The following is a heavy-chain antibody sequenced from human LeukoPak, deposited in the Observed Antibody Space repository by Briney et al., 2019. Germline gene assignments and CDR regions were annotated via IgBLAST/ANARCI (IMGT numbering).Heavy chain of an antibody. V-gene: IGHV4-61*02. Sequence: SETLSLTCTVSGGSISSGSYYWSWIRQPAGKGLEWIGRIYTSGSTNYNPSLKSRVTISVDTSKNQFSLKLSSVTAADTAVYYCARGPRYNWNQLVYYYMDVWGKGTTVTVSS. J-gene: IGHJ6*03. CDR2: IYTSGST. D-gene: IGHD1-20*01. CDR3: ARGPRYNWNQLVYYYMDV. CDR1: GGSISSGSYY.